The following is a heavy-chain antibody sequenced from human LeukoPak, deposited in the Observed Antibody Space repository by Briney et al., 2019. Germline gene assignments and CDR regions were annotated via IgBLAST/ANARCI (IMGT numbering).Heavy chain of an antibody. CDR3: ARVPNWNSVNWFDP. CDR2: ISSTSSYI. J-gene: IGHJ5*02. V-gene: IGHV3-21*01. Sequence: TGGSLRLSCAASGFTFSSYDMHWVRQAPGKGLEWVSSISSTSSYIYYADSVKGRFTISRDNAKNSLYLQMNSLRAEDTAVYYCARVPNWNSVNWFDPRGQGTLVTVSS. CDR1: GFTFSSYD. D-gene: IGHD1-7*01.